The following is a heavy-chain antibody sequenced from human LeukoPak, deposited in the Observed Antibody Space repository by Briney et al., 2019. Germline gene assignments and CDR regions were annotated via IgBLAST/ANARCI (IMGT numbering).Heavy chain of an antibody. Sequence: PSETLSLTCTVSGGSISSYYWSWTRQPPGKGLEWIGYIYYSGSTNYNPSLKSRVTISVDTSKNQFSLKLSSVTAADTAVYYCARIPRDDILTGNIDYYYYYGMDVWGQGTTVTVSS. CDR1: GGSISSYY. D-gene: IGHD3-9*01. CDR2: IYYSGST. V-gene: IGHV4-59*01. J-gene: IGHJ6*02. CDR3: ARIPRDDILTGNIDYYYYYGMDV.